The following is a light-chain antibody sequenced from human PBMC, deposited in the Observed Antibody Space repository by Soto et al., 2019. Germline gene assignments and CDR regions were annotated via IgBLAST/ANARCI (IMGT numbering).Light chain of an antibody. V-gene: IGKV4-1*01. CDR3: QQYYSTPLT. CDR2: WAS. J-gene: IGKJ1*01. Sequence: DIVMTQSPDSLAVSLGERATINCKSSQSVLYSSNNKNYLAWYQQKPGQPPKLLIYWASTRESGVPERFSGSGSGTDFTLTISSLQAEDVAVYYCQQYYSTPLTFGQGTKVEIK. CDR1: QSVLYSSNNKNY.